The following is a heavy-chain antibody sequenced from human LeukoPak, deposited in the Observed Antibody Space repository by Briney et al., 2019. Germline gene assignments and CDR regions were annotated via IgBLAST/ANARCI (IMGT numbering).Heavy chain of an antibody. J-gene: IGHJ4*02. Sequence: ASVKVSCKASGYTFIDYTMHWLRQAPGQRLDWMGWINAGNGNTKYSQKLQGRVTITRDTSADTAYMELSSLRSEDTAVYYCARLKYCTNGVCYAGFDYWGQGTLVTVSS. D-gene: IGHD2-8*01. CDR1: GYTFIDYT. CDR2: INAGNGNT. CDR3: ARLKYCTNGVCYAGFDY. V-gene: IGHV1-3*01.